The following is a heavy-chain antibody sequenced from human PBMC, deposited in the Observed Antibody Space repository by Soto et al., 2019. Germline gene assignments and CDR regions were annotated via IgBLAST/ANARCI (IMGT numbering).Heavy chain of an antibody. CDR1: GFTFSSYA. D-gene: IGHD3-10*01. CDR3: ARVVTDMVRGVSQLLGMDV. Sequence: GGSLRLSCAASGFTFSSYAMHWVRQAPGKGLEWVAVISYDGSNKYYADSVKGRFTISRDNSKNALYLQMNSLRAGDTAVYYCARVVTDMVRGVSQLLGMDVWGQGTTVTVSS. CDR2: ISYDGSNK. V-gene: IGHV3-30-3*01. J-gene: IGHJ6*02.